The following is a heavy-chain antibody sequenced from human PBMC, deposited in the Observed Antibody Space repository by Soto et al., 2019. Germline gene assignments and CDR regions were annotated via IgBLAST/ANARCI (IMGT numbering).Heavy chain of an antibody. Sequence: QVQLVESGGGVVQPGRSLRLSCAGSGFTFSSYGMHWVRQAPGKGLEWVAVISYDGSDKYYGDSVKGRFTISRDDSKNTLYLQMNSLRVEDTAMYCCARAAGYDYVWGSSGLDPWGQGTLVTVSS. J-gene: IGHJ5*02. V-gene: IGHV3-30*03. D-gene: IGHD3-16*01. CDR2: ISYDGSDK. CDR1: GFTFSSYG. CDR3: ARAAGYDYVWGSSGLDP.